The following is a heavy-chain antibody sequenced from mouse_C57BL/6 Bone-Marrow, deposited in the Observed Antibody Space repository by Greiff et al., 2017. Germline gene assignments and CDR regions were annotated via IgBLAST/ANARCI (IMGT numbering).Heavy chain of an antibody. CDR2: IYPGGGYT. CDR3: ARGYAMDY. J-gene: IGHJ4*01. V-gene: IGHV1-63*01. Sequence: VQLQQSGAELVRPGTSVKMSCKASGYTFTNYWIGWAKQRPGHGLERIGDIYPGGGYTNYNEKFKGKATLTADKSSSTAYMQFSSLTSEDSAIYYCARGYAMDYWGQGTSVTVSA. CDR1: GYTFTNYW.